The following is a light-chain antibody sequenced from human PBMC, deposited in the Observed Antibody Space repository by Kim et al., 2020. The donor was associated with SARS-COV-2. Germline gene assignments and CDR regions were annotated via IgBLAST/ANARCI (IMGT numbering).Light chain of an antibody. CDR2: KAS. CDR1: QSISSL. V-gene: IGKV1-5*03. J-gene: IGKJ4*01. CDR3: QQFNTYPLT. Sequence: SASVGDRVPITCRASQSISSLLAWYQQKPGKAPILLIYKASSLESGVPSRFSGSGSGTEFTLTISSLQPDDFATYYCQQFNTYPLTFGGGTKVEI.